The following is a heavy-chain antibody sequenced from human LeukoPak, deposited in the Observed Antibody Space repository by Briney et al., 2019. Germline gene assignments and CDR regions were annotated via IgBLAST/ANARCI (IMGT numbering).Heavy chain of an antibody. CDR2: IKQDGSEK. CDR1: GFTFSSYW. Sequence: GGSLRLSCAASGFTFSSYWMSWVRQAPGKGLEWVANIKQDGSEKYYVDSVKGRFTISRDNAKNSLYLQMNSLRAEDTAVYYCARARDTYYYGSGSYYNSYYYGMDVWGQGTTVTVSS. V-gene: IGHV3-7*01. CDR3: ARARDTYYYGSGSYYNSYYYGMDV. D-gene: IGHD3-10*01. J-gene: IGHJ6*02.